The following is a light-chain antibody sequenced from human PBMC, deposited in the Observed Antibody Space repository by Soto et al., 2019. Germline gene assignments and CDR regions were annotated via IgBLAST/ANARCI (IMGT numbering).Light chain of an antibody. Sequence: QSVLTQPPSASGSPGQSVTISCTGTSSDVGGYNYVAWYQQHPGKAPKLMIYEVSKRPTGVPDRFSGSKSGNTALLTVSGLEAEDEANYYCSAYAGRTNSDTFATGSKVTV. CDR1: SSDVGGYNY. CDR2: EVS. V-gene: IGLV2-8*01. J-gene: IGLJ1*01. CDR3: SAYAGRTNSDT.